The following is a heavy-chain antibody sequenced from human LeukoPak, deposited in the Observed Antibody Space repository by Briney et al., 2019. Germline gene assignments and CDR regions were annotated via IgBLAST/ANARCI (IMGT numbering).Heavy chain of an antibody. Sequence: PSETLSLTCAVYGGSFSGYYWSWIRQPPGKGLEWIGEINHSGSTNYNPSLKSRVTISVDTSKNQFSLKLSSVTAADTAVYYCASFYGDRGNYYYGMDVWGQGTTVTVSS. CDR1: GGSFSGYY. V-gene: IGHV4-34*01. CDR2: INHSGST. J-gene: IGHJ6*02. CDR3: ASFYGDRGNYYYGMDV. D-gene: IGHD4-17*01.